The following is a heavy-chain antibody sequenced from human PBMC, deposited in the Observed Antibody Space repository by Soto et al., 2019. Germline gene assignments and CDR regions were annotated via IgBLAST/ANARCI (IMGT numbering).Heavy chain of an antibody. Sequence: EVQLVESGGGLVQPGGSLILSCAASGFSFSIYWMNWVRQAPGKGLVWVSRIITDVSSTSYADSVKCRFTISRDNAKNTLYLQMNSLRAADTAVYYCATGLSTRGYYMDAWGKGTTVTVSS. CDR1: GFSFSIYW. D-gene: IGHD1-26*01. J-gene: IGHJ6*03. CDR2: IITDVSST. CDR3: ATGLSTRGYYMDA. V-gene: IGHV3-74*01.